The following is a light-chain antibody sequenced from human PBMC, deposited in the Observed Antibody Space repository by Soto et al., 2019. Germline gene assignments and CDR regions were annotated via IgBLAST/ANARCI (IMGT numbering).Light chain of an antibody. CDR2: DAS. Sequence: EFLLTQSPGTLSLSPGERATLSWRASQTVRNNYLAWYQQKPGQAPRLLIYDASSRDTGIPDRFSGGGSGTDFTLTISRLEPEDFQVYYCQQFSSYPLTFGGGTKVDIK. CDR3: QQFSSYPLT. V-gene: IGKV3-20*01. J-gene: IGKJ4*01. CDR1: QTVRNNY.